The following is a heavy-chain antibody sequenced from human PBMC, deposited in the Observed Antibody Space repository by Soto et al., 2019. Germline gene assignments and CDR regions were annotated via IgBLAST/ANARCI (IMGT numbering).Heavy chain of an antibody. CDR3: AKLREYSGYDYRSALDY. J-gene: IGHJ4*02. CDR2: ISGSGGST. D-gene: IGHD5-12*01. CDR1: GFTFSSYA. V-gene: IGHV3-23*01. Sequence: GGSLRLSCAASGFTFSSYAMSWVRQAPGKGLEWVSAISGSGGSTYYADSVKGRFTISRDNSKNTLYLQMNSLRAEDTAVYYCAKLREYSGYDYRSALDYWGQGTLVTVSS.